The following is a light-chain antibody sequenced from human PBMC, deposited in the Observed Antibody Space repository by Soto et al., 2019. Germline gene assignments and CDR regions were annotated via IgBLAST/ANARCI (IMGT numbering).Light chain of an antibody. V-gene: IGLV1-40*01. CDR1: SSNIGAGYD. CDR2: ANN. J-gene: IGLJ1*01. Sequence: QSVLTQPPSVSGAPGQRVTISCTGSSSNIGAGYDVHWYQQLPGTAPKLLIYANNNRPAGVPDRFSASKSGTSASLAITGLQAEDEADYYCQSYDTSPSGYVFGTRTKVTVL. CDR3: QSYDTSPSGYV.